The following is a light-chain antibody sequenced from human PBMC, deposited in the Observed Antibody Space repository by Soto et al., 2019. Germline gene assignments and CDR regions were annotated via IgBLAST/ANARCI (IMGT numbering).Light chain of an antibody. V-gene: IGLV1-44*01. CDR2: SNN. J-gene: IGLJ1*01. CDR3: AAWDDSLTGYV. Sequence: QSVLTQPPSASGTPGQRVTISCSGSSSNIGSNTVNWYQQLPGTAPKLLIYSNNQRPSGVPDRFSGSKSGTSASLAISGLQSEDEADYYSAAWDDSLTGYVFGPGTKVTVL. CDR1: SSNIGSNT.